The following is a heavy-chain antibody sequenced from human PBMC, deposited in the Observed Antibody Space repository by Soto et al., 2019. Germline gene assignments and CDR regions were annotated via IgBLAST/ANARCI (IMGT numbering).Heavy chain of an antibody. CDR3: ARGLEAYYYYGMDV. J-gene: IGHJ6*02. V-gene: IGHV1-18*04. Sequence: ASVKVSCKASGYTFTSYGISWVLQAPGQGLEWMGWISAYNGNTNYAQKLQGRVTMTTDTSTSTAYMELRSLRSDDTAVYYCARGLEAYYYYGMDVWGQGTTVTVSS. CDR1: GYTFTSYG. CDR2: ISAYNGNT. D-gene: IGHD1-1*01.